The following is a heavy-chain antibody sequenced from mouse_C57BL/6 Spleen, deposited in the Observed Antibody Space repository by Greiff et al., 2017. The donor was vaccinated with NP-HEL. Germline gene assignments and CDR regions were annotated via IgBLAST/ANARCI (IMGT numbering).Heavy chain of an antibody. V-gene: IGHV5-17*01. CDR1: GFTFSDYG. J-gene: IGHJ1*03. CDR2: ISSGSSTI. D-gene: IGHD1-1*01. CDR3: AKDYGSSYDWYFDV. Sequence: EVQLQESGGGLVKPGGSLKLSCAASGFTFSDYGMHWVRQAPEKGLEWVAYISSGSSTIYYADTVKGRFTLSRDNAKNTLFLQMTSLRSEDTAMYYCAKDYGSSYDWYFDVWGTGTTVTVSS.